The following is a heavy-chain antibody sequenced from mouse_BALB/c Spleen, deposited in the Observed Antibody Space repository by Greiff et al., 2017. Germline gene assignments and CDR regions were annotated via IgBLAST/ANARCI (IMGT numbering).Heavy chain of an antibody. D-gene: IGHD1-1*01. CDR2: ISSGGSYT. J-gene: IGHJ2*01. V-gene: IGHV5-6*01. CDR1: GFTFSSYG. Sequence: EVKLMESGGDLVKPGGSLKLSCAASGFTFSSYGMSWVRQTPDKRLEWVATISSGGSYTYYPDSVKGRFTISRDNAKNTLYLQMSSLKSEDTAMYYCARPLTTVVAYYFDYWGQGTTLTVSS. CDR3: ARPLTTVVAYYFDY.